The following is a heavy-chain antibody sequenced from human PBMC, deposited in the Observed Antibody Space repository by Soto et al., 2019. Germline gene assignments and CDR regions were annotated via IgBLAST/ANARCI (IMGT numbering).Heavy chain of an antibody. V-gene: IGHV3-30*18. CDR2: ISYDGSNK. D-gene: IGHD4-17*01. Sequence: AGGSLRLSCAASGFTFSSYGMHWVRQAPGKGLEWVAVISYDGSNKYYADSVKGRFTISRDNSKNTLYLQMNSLRAEDTAVYYCAKSGYGDYYWGQGTLVTVSS. J-gene: IGHJ4*02. CDR3: AKSGYGDYY. CDR1: GFTFSSYG.